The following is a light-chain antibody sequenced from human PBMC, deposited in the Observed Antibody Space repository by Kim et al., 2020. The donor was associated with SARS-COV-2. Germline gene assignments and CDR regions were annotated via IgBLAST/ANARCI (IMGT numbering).Light chain of an antibody. J-gene: IGKJ4*01. Sequence: SVGDRVTMTCQVSQDIRNYLNWYQHKPGNAPRLLIYDAFTSHAGVPSRFSGSGSGTDFTFTIDGLQPEDIETYYCQHYDNLPPLPFGGGTKVDIK. CDR1: QDIRNY. CDR2: DAF. V-gene: IGKV1-33*01. CDR3: QHYDNLPPLP.